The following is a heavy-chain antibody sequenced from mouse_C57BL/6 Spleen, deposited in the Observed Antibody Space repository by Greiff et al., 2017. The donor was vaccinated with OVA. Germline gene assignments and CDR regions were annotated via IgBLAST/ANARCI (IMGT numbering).Heavy chain of an antibody. CDR1: GYTFTSYW. CDR2: IYPGSGST. Sequence: QVQLQQPGAELVKPGASVKMSCKASGYTFTSYWITWVKQRPGQGLEWIGDIYPGSGSTNYNEKFKSKATLTVDTSSSTAYMQLSSLTSEDSAVYYCARSPYGSSEGDYWGQGTTLTVSS. D-gene: IGHD1-1*01. V-gene: IGHV1-55*01. CDR3: ARSPYGSSEGDY. J-gene: IGHJ2*01.